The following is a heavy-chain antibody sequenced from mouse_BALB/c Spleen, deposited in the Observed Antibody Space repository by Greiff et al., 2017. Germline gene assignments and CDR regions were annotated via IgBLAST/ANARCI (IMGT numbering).Heavy chain of an antibody. D-gene: IGHD1-1*01. CDR1: GFAFSSYD. Sequence: EVKLVESGGGLVKPGGSLKLSCAASGFAFSSYDMSWVRQTPEKRLEWVAYISSGGGSTYYPDTVKGRFTISRDNAKNTLYLQMSSLKSEDTAMYYCARQAYYYGSSYPFDYWGQGTTLTVSS. CDR2: ISSGGGST. CDR3: ARQAYYYGSSYPFDY. J-gene: IGHJ2*01. V-gene: IGHV5-12-1*01.